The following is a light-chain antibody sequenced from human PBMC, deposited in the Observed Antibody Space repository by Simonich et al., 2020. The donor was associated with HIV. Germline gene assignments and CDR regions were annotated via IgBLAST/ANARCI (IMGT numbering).Light chain of an antibody. CDR3: SSYTSSSTYV. CDR1: SSDVGYYNY. J-gene: IGLJ1*01. Sequence: QSALTQPASVSGSPGQSITISCTGTSSDVGYYNYVSWYQHHPGKAPKLMIYDVTTRPSGVSNRFSGSKSGNTASLTISGLQAEDEADYYCSSYTSSSTYVFGTGTKVTVL. V-gene: IGLV2-14*03. CDR2: DVT.